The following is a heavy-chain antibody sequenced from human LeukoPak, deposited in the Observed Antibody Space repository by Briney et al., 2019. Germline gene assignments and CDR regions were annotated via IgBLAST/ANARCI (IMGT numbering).Heavy chain of an antibody. V-gene: IGHV6-1*01. Sequence: SQTLSLTCAISGDSVSSNSGAWNWIRQSPSRGLEWLGRIYYRSKWYNDYAVSVKSRITINPDTSKNQFSLQLNSVTPEDTAVYYCARRLTQYDCFDPWGQGILVTVSS. J-gene: IGHJ5*02. CDR1: GDSVSSNSGA. D-gene: IGHD2-2*01. CDR3: ARRLTQYDCFDP. CDR2: IYYRSKWYN.